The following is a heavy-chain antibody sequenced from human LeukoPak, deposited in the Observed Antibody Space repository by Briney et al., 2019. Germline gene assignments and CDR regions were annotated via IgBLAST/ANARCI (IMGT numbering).Heavy chain of an antibody. D-gene: IGHD6-13*01. CDR1: GFTFSSYE. V-gene: IGHV3-48*03. CDR3: ARIGELDGAPFDY. Sequence: PGGSLRLSCAASGFTFSSYEMNWVRQAPGKGLEWVSYISSSGSTIYYADSVKGRFTISRDNAKNSLYLQMNSLRAEDTAVYYCARIGELDGAPFDYWGQGTLVTVSS. J-gene: IGHJ4*02. CDR2: ISSSGSTI.